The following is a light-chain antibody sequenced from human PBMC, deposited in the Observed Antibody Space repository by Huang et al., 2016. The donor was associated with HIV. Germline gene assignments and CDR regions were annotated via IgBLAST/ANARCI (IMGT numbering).Light chain of an antibody. J-gene: IGKJ2*01. V-gene: IGKV3-15*01. CDR3: QQYNNWPYT. CDR2: AAS. Sequence: DIVMTQSPATLSVSPGERATLSCRASQDVSSHLAWLQQKPGQAPRVLIYAASTRATGIPARFSASGSGTEFTLAISSLQSEDFAVYYCQQYNNWPYTFGQGTKVEI. CDR1: QDVSSH.